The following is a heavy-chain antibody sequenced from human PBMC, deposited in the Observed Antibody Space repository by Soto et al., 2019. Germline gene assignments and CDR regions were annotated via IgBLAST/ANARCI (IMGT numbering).Heavy chain of an antibody. CDR2: TNHRGVT. J-gene: IGHJ4*02. CDR1: GASFSEYY. CDR3: ARFGWMGVDH. Sequence: QVHLQQWGAGLLKPSETLSLSCTVSGASFSEYYWSWSRHPPGKGLEWIGETNHRGVTHYNRSLKSRVTISVETSKNQFSLRLSSVTAADTGVYYCARFGWMGVDHWGQGTLVIVSS. V-gene: IGHV4-34*01. D-gene: IGHD2-2*03.